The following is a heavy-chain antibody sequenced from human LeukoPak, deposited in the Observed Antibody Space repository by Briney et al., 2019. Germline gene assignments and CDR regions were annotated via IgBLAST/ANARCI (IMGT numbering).Heavy chain of an antibody. Sequence: GGSLRLSCEVSGFTFSNYAMNWVRQAPGKGLEWVSAISASGGSTYYADSMKGRFTISRDNSRNTLYLQMNSLRAEDTAVYYCAKRKAGTAVYYYMDVWGKGTTVTVSS. CDR3: AKRKAGTAVYYYMDV. J-gene: IGHJ6*03. CDR2: ISASGGST. V-gene: IGHV3-23*01. CDR1: GFTFSNYA. D-gene: IGHD6-19*01.